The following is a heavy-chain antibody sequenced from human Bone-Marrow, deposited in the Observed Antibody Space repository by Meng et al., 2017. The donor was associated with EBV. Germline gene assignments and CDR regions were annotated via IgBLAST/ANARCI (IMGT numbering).Heavy chain of an antibody. D-gene: IGHD6-19*01. CDR2: VHYTGST. CDR1: GDSISSFYY. V-gene: IGHV4-39*01. Sequence: LQLGESGPGQVKPSGTLSLTCPGSGDSISSFYYWGWIRQPPGRGLEWIGSVHYTGSTYYSPSLKSRVTVSVDTSKNQFSLRLTSVTAADTAVYYCARPFPSWQSPRLDPFGAWGQGTLVTVSS. J-gene: IGHJ5*02. CDR3: ARPFPSWQSPRLDPFGA.